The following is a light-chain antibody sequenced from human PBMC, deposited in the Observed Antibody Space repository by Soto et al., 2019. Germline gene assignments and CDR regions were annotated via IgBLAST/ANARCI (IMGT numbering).Light chain of an antibody. J-gene: IGKJ1*01. Sequence: EIVMTQSPATLSVSPGERATLSCRASQSVFSSLAWYQQKSGQAPRLLIYGAATRATGIPGRFSGSGSGTEFTLTISSLQSEDFAVYYCQQYHNWPAFGQGTKV. CDR2: GAA. CDR3: QQYHNWPA. CDR1: QSVFSS. V-gene: IGKV3-15*01.